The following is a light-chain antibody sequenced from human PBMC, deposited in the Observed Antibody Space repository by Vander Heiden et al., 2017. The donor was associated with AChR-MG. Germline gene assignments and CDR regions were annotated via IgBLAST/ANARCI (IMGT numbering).Light chain of an antibody. J-gene: IGLJ3*02. CDR3: CSYAGSSTWV. CDR2: EGS. Sequence: SALTQPASVSASPGQSITILCTGTSSDVGSYNLVSWYQQHPGKAPELMIYEGSKRPSGVSNRFSGSKSGNTASLTISGLQAEDEADYYCCSYAGSSTWVFGGGTKLTVL. CDR1: SSDVGSYNL. V-gene: IGLV2-23*01.